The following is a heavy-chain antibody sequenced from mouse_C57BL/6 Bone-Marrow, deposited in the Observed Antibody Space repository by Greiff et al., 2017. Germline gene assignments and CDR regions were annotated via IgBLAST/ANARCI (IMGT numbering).Heavy chain of an antibody. V-gene: IGHV5-17*01. CDR2: ISSGSSTI. CDR1: GFTFSDYG. CDR3: ARDALVYFDY. Sequence: EVKLVESGGGLVKPGGSLKLSCAASGFTFSDYGMHWVRQAPEKGLEWVAYISSGSSTIYYADTVKGRFTISRDNATNTLFLQMTSLRSADTAMYYCARDALVYFDYWGQGTTLTVSS. J-gene: IGHJ2*01.